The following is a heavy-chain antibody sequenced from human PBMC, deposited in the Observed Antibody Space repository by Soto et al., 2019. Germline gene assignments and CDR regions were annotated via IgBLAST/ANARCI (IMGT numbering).Heavy chain of an antibody. CDR3: TRSGDADYEQRDDAFEI. V-gene: IGHV3-74*01. CDR1: GFAFSNYW. D-gene: IGHD4-17*01. Sequence: EVQLVESGGGLVQPGGSLRLSCAASGFAFSNYWIHWVRQAPGKGLVWVSRMNSDGTSTSYADSVRGRFTISRDNAKNTLYLQMNSLRAEDTAVYYCTRSGDADYEQRDDAFEIWGQGTMVTVSS. J-gene: IGHJ3*02. CDR2: MNSDGTST.